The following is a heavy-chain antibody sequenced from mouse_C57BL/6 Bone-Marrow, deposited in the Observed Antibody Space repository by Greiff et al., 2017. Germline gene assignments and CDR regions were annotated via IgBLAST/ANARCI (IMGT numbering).Heavy chain of an antibody. CDR3: ARPLYYYGSSTGAY. Sequence: EVKLMESGGDLVKPGGSLKLSCAASGFTFSSYGMSWVRQTPDKRLEWVATISSGGSYTYYPDSVKGRFTISRDNAKNTLYLQMSSLKSEDTAMYYCARPLYYYGSSTGAYWGQGTLVTVSA. CDR1: GFTFSSYG. D-gene: IGHD1-1*01. J-gene: IGHJ3*01. CDR2: ISSGGSYT. V-gene: IGHV5-6*01.